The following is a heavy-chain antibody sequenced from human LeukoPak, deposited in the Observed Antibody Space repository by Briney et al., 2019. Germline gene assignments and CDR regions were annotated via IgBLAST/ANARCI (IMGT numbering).Heavy chain of an antibody. V-gene: IGHV4-59*01. D-gene: IGHD3-16*01. J-gene: IGHJ4*02. CDR1: GGSISSYY. CDR3: ARDPSTFYFDY. CDR2: IYSSGST. Sequence: SETLSLTCTVSGGSISSYYWSWIRQPPGKGLEWIGYIYSSGSTDYNPSLKSRVAISVDTSKSQFSLKLSSVTAADTAIYYCARDPSTFYFDYWGQGALVTVSS.